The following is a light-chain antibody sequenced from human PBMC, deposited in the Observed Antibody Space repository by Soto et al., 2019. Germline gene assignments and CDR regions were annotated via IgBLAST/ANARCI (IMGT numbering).Light chain of an antibody. Sequence: DIQMTQSPSSLSASVGDTVTIKCRASQGIGNDLGWYQQRPGEAPKRLIYAASTLQNEVPSRFSGSGSGTDFTLTITSLHPEDLATYYCLQHHTYPRTFGQGTKLEI. CDR2: AAS. V-gene: IGKV1-17*01. CDR1: QGIGND. CDR3: LQHHTYPRT. J-gene: IGKJ2*01.